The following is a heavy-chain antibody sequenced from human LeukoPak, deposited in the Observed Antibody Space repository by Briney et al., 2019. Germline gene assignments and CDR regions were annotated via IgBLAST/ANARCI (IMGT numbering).Heavy chain of an antibody. Sequence: PSETPSLTCTVSGGSISSYYWSWIRQPPGKGLEWIGYIYYSGSTNYNPSLKSRVTISVDTSKNQFSLKPSSVTAADTAVYYCARCARGWYDEYYFDYWGQGTLVTVSS. V-gene: IGHV4-59*08. CDR3: ARCARGWYDEYYFDY. J-gene: IGHJ4*02. CDR1: GGSISSYY. CDR2: IYYSGST. D-gene: IGHD6-19*01.